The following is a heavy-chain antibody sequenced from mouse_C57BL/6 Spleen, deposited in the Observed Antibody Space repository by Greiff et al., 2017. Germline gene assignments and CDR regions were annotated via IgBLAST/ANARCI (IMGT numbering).Heavy chain of an antibody. CDR2: IWSGGST. Sequence: VQLQQSGPGLVQLSQSLSITCPVSGFSLTSYGVHWVSQSPGKGLEWLGVIWSGGSTDYNAAFISRLSISKDNSKSQVFFKMNSLQADDTAMYYCAITGYAMDYWGQGTSVTVSS. CDR1: GFSLTSYG. CDR3: AITGYAMDY. V-gene: IGHV2-2*01. J-gene: IGHJ4*01.